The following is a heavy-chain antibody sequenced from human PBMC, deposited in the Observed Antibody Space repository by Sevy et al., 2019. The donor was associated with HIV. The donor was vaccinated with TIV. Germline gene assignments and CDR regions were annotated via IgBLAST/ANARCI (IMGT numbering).Heavy chain of an antibody. V-gene: IGHV1-2*06. J-gene: IGHJ5*02. D-gene: IGHD6-19*01. CDR2: INPNSGGT. Sequence: ASVKVSCKASGYTFTGYYMHWVRQAPGQGLEWMGRINPNSGGTNYAQKFQGRVTMTRDTSISTAYMEPSRLRSDDTAVYYCARGGYSSGWPRKNWFDPWGQGTLVTVSS. CDR3: ARGGYSSGWPRKNWFDP. CDR1: GYTFTGYY.